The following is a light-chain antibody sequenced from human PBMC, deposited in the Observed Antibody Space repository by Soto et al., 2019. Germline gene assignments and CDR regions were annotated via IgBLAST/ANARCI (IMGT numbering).Light chain of an antibody. CDR1: QSISSS. Sequence: IVMTQSPATLPVSPGERATLSCRAGQSISSSTLAWYQQKPGQPPRLLIYSVSTRAAGIPARFSGSGSGTEFTLTISSLQSEDFAVYYCQQHSSWPLTFGQGTKLEI. CDR2: SVS. J-gene: IGKJ2*01. CDR3: QQHSSWPLT. V-gene: IGKV3-15*01.